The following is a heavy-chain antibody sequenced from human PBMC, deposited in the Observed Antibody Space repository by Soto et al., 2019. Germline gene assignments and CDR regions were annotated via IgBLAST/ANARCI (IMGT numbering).Heavy chain of an antibody. CDR3: ARGYYDLLTGFSYWYFDL. Sequence: QVQLVESGGGVVQPGRSLRLSCAASGFTFSTYAMHWVRQAPGTGLEWLAVISYEGSTTHYLDSVKGRFTISRDNSKNTLHLQMNSLTADDTAVYYCARGYYDLLTGFSYWYFDLWGRGTLVTVSS. D-gene: IGHD3-9*01. J-gene: IGHJ2*01. CDR2: ISYEGSTT. CDR1: GFTFSTYA. V-gene: IGHV3-30-3*01.